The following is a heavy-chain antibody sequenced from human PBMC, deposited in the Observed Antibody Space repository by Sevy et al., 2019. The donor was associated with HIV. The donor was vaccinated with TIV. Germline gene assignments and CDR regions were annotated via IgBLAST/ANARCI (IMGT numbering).Heavy chain of an antibody. J-gene: IGHJ3*01. V-gene: IGHV1-69*13. CDR3: TRGFESMTDTSDL. D-gene: IGHD3-22*01. CDR2: IVPIFGTA. Sequence: ASVKVSCKVSGGTFSSYAISWVRQAPGQGLEWMGGIVPIFGTANYAQKFQGRVTITADESTSTAYMELSSLRSEDTAVYYCTRGFESMTDTSDLWGQGTMVTVSS. CDR1: GGTFSSYA.